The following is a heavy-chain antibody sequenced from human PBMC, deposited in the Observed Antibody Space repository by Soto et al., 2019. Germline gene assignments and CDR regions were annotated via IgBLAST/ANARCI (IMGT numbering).Heavy chain of an antibody. CDR1: GGSISSGGYY. CDR2: IYYSGST. CDR3: AGDGTVNDYGDRNWFDP. V-gene: IGHV4-31*03. Sequence: SETLSLTCTVSGGSISSGGYYWSWIRQHPGKGLEWIGYIYYSGSTYYKPSLKSRVTISVDTSKNQFSLKLSSVTAADTDVYYCAGDGTVNDYGDRNWFDPWGQGTLVTVSS. D-gene: IGHD4-17*01. J-gene: IGHJ5*02.